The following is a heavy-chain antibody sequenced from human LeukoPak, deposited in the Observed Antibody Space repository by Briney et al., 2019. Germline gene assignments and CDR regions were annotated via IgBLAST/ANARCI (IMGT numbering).Heavy chain of an antibody. CDR2: IYYSGST. CDR3: ARTLDPIGYCSGGSCYPGWFDP. V-gene: IGHV4-59*01. CDR1: GGSISSYY. D-gene: IGHD2-15*01. J-gene: IGHJ5*02. Sequence: SETLSLTCTVSGGSISSYYWSWIRQPPGKGLEWIGYIYYSGSTNYNPSLKSRVTISVDTSKNQFSLKLSSVTAADTAVYYCARTLDPIGYCSGGSCYPGWFDPWGQGTLVTVSS.